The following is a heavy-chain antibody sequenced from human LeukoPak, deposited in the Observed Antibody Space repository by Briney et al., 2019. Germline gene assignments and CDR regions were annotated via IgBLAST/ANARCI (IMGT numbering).Heavy chain of an antibody. J-gene: IGHJ4*02. V-gene: IGHV3-21*01. CDR2: ISSSSSYI. CDR3: ARDQSNWNEIDD. Sequence: GWSLRLSCPASGFTFSSYSMNCVRQAPGKGLEWVSSISSSSSYIYYAHSARGRFPISRNNAKNSLYLQMNSLRAEDTAVYSCARDQSNWNEIDDWGQGTLVTVSS. CDR1: GFTFSSYS. D-gene: IGHD1-1*01.